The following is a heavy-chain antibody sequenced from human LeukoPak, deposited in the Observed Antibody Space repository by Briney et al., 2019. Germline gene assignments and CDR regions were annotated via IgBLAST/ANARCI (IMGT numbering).Heavy chain of an antibody. V-gene: IGHV1-2*02. CDR1: GYTFTGYY. CDR3: ARDRDYGSGIFDY. CDR2: INPNSGGT. J-gene: IGHJ4*02. Sequence: GASVKVSCKASGYTFTGYYMHWVRQAPGQGLEWMGWINPNSGGTNYAQKFQGRVTMTRDTSISTAYMELNRLRSDDTAVYYCARDRDYGSGIFDYWGQGTVVTVSS. D-gene: IGHD3-10*01.